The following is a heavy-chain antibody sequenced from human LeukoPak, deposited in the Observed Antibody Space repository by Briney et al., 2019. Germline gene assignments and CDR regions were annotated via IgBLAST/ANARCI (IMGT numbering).Heavy chain of an antibody. Sequence: SQTLSLTCAIPGDSVSSNSAAWNWIRQSPSRGLEWLGRTYYRSKWYNDYAVSVKSRITINPDTSKNQFSLQLNSVTPEDTAVYYCARGYCSGGSCYFPNDAFDIWGQGTMVTVSS. J-gene: IGHJ3*02. CDR1: GDSVSSNSAA. CDR2: TYYRSKWYN. D-gene: IGHD2-15*01. CDR3: ARGYCSGGSCYFPNDAFDI. V-gene: IGHV6-1*01.